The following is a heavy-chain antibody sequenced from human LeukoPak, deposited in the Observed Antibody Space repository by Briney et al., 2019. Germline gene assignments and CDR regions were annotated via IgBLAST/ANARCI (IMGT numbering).Heavy chain of an antibody. Sequence: SVKVSCKASGGSFSRYAIIWVRDAPGQGLKWMGGIIPYLTTTNYAQKFQDRVTITAAESTSTAYLELRSLRSEDTAVYYCAKTPGDLYWYFDLWGRGTRGTVSS. CDR3: AKTPGDLYWYFDL. V-gene: IGHV1-69*01. CDR2: IIPYLTTT. D-gene: IGHD7-27*01. J-gene: IGHJ2*01. CDR1: GGSFSRYA.